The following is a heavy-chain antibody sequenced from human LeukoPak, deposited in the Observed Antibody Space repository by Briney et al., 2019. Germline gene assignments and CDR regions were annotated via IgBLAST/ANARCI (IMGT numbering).Heavy chain of an antibody. Sequence: SETLSLTCTVAGGSIRSYYWSWIRQPPGKGLEWIGYMYYSGSTNYNPSLKSRVTISVDTSKNHFSLKLSSVTAADTAVYYCARGADSSGWYDYYYHYMDVWGKGTTVTVSS. D-gene: IGHD6-19*01. CDR1: GGSIRSYY. CDR3: ARGADSSGWYDYYYHYMDV. V-gene: IGHV4-59*01. CDR2: MYYSGST. J-gene: IGHJ6*03.